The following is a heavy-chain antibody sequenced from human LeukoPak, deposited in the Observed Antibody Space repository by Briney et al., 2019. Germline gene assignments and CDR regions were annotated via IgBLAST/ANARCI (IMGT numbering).Heavy chain of an antibody. J-gene: IGHJ6*03. V-gene: IGHV3-30*02. CDR2: IRYDGSNK. CDR1: GFTFSAYG. D-gene: IGHD1-14*01. Sequence: GGSLRLSCAASGFTFSAYGIHWVRQAPGKGLEWVAFIRYDGSNKYYADSVKGRFTISRDNSKNTLYLQMNSLRAEDTALYYCARDRGNQRGYYYYYMDVWGKGTTVTVSS. CDR3: ARDRGNQRGYYYYYMDV.